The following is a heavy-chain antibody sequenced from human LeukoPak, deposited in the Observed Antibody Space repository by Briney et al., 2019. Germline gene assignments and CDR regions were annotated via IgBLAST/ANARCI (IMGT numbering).Heavy chain of an antibody. CDR2: INPNSGGT. Sequence: ASVTVSFTASVYTFTVYYIHWVRQAPGQGREYMGWINPNSGGTNYAQKFQGRVTMTRDTSISTAYMELSRLRSDDTAVYYCARDLYQWLPSTRPRDYYYYMDVWGEGTTVTVSS. V-gene: IGHV1-2*02. J-gene: IGHJ6*03. CDR3: ARDLYQWLPSTRPRDYYYYMDV. CDR1: VYTFTVYY. D-gene: IGHD6-19*01.